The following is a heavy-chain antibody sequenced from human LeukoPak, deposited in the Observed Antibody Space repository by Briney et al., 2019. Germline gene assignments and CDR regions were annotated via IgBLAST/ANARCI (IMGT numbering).Heavy chain of an antibody. CDR1: GGSISSYY. Sequence: SETLSLTCTVSGGSISSYYWSWIRQPPGKGLEWIGYIYYSGSTNYNPSLKSRVTISVDTPKNQFSLKLSSVTAADTAVYYCARSAGKLGYCSGGSCDDAFDIWGQGTMVTVSS. V-gene: IGHV4-59*08. J-gene: IGHJ3*02. CDR2: IYYSGST. D-gene: IGHD2-15*01. CDR3: ARSAGKLGYCSGGSCDDAFDI.